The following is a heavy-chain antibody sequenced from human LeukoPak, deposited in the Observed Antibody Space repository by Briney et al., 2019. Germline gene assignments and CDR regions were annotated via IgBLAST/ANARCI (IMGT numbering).Heavy chain of an antibody. J-gene: IGHJ6*04. D-gene: IGHD3-10*02. V-gene: IGHV3-21*01. Sequence: PGGSLRLSCAASGFTFSSYSMNWVRQAPGKGLEWVSSISSSSSYIYYADSVKGRFTISRDNAKNSLYLQMNRLRAEDTAVYYCAELGITMIGGVWGKGTTVTISS. CDR2: ISSSSSYI. CDR1: GFTFSSYS. CDR3: AELGITMIGGV.